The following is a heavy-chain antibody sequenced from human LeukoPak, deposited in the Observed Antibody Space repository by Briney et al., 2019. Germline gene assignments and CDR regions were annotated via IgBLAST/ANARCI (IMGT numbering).Heavy chain of an antibody. CDR1: GYTFTGYY. CDR3: ARVRGYCSGGSCYQDAFDI. CDR2: TNPNSGGT. J-gene: IGHJ3*02. V-gene: IGHV1-2*02. D-gene: IGHD2-15*01. Sequence: ASVKVSCKASGYTFTGYYMHWVRQAPGQGLEWMGWTNPNSGGTNYAQKFQGRVTMTRDTSISTAYMELSRLRSDDTAVYYCARVRGYCSGGSCYQDAFDIWGQGTMVTVSS.